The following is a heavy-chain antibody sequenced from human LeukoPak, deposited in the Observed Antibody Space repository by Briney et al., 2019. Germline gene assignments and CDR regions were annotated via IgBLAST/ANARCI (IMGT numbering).Heavy chain of an antibody. J-gene: IGHJ4*02. CDR3: ARDMAVAGLPQEFDRDY. D-gene: IGHD6-19*01. Sequence: ASGQVSCQASGYTFTRSYMRWVRHAPGQGLEWRGIVTSSGGSTNYAQKCQGKVTMTRDTSTNTVYMGLSSLRSEDTAVYYCARDMAVAGLPQEFDRDYWGQGTLVIVSS. CDR1: GYTFTRSY. V-gene: IGHV1-46*01. CDR2: VTSSGGST.